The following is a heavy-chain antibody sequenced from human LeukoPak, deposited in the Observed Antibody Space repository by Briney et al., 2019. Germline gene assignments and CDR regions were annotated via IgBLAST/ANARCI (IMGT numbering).Heavy chain of an antibody. J-gene: IGHJ3*02. D-gene: IGHD3-10*01. Sequence: GGSLRLSCAASGFTFGSYSMNWVRQAPGKGLEWISYISGSSSAIYYADSVKGRFTISRDNAKNSLYLQMNSLRDEDTAVYYCAEVRSSASDTWGQGTMVTVSS. CDR3: AEVRSSASDT. CDR2: ISGSSSAI. CDR1: GFTFGSYS. V-gene: IGHV3-48*02.